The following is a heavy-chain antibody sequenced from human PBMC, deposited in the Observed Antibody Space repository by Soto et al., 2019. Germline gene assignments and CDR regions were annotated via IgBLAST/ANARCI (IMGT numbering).Heavy chain of an antibody. CDR3: ARGGRGSDWAWYLDY. J-gene: IGHJ4*02. D-gene: IGHD6-19*01. V-gene: IGHV3-30*03. CDR2: ISYDGNNK. CDR1: GFTFSSYG. Sequence: QVQLVESGGGVVQPGRSLRLSCAASGFTFSSYGMHWVRQAPGKGLERVALISYDGNNKYFPDSVEGRFTISRDNSKNTLYLQMDSLRAEDTAVYYCARGGRGSDWAWYLDYWGQGTLVIVSS.